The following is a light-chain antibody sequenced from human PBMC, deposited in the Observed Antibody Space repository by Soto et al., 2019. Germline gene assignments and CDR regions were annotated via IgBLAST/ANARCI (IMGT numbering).Light chain of an antibody. CDR1: QGVSSY. V-gene: IGKV3D-11*01. CDR3: QQRSNWPP. CDR2: DAS. J-gene: IGKJ5*01. Sequence: EIVLTQSPATLSLSPGERATLSCRASQGVSSYLAWYQQKPGQAPRLLIYDASNRATGIPARFSGSGPGTDFTLTISSLEHEDFAVYYCQQRSNWPPFGQGTRLEI.